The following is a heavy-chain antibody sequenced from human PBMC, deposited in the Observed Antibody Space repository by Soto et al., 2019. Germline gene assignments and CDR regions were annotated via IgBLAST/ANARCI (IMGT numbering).Heavy chain of an antibody. D-gene: IGHD4-17*01. J-gene: IGHJ4*02. CDR2: IYYSGST. CDR1: GVSISTYY. CDR3: ARGGVYGQLDY. Sequence: SETLSLTCIVSGVSISTYYWSWIRQPPGKGLEWIGYIYYSGSTYYNPSLKSRVTISVDTSKNQFSLKLSSVTAADTAVYYCARGGVYGQLDYWGQGTLVTVSS. V-gene: IGHV4-30-4*01.